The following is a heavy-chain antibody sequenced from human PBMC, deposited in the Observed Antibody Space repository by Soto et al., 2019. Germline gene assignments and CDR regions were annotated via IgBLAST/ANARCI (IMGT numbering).Heavy chain of an antibody. Sequence: RSLTCTVSGGSISSGGYYWSWIRQHPGKGLEWIGYIYYSGSTYYNPSLKSRVTISVDTSKNQFPLKLSSVTAADTAVYYCARGIMITFGGVIPNWLDPWGQGPLVTVYS. J-gene: IGHJ5*02. CDR3: ARGIMITFGGVIPNWLDP. D-gene: IGHD3-16*02. CDR1: GGSISSGGYY. V-gene: IGHV4-31*03. CDR2: IYYSGST.